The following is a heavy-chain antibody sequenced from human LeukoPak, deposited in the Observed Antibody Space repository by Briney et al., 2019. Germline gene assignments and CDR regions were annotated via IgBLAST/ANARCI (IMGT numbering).Heavy chain of an antibody. J-gene: IGHJ4*02. CDR2: ISVSGSTI. D-gene: IGHD4-17*01. CDR1: GFTVSSNY. CDR3: ARGEYGGYTHHFDY. V-gene: IGHV3-11*04. Sequence: MTGGSLRLSCAASGFTVSSNYMSWVRQAPGKGLEWVSYISVSGSTIFYADSVKGRFTISRDDAQNSLYLQMNSLRAEDTAVYYCARGEYGGYTHHFDYWGQGALVTVSS.